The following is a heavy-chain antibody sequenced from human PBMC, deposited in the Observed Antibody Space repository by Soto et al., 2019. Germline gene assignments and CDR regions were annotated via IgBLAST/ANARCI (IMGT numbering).Heavy chain of an antibody. CDR2: IRNKPNSYTT. V-gene: IGHV3-72*01. CDR3: ARVGQVTLADY. D-gene: IGHD2-21*02. Sequence: GGSLRLSCAASGFTFSDRYMDWVRQAPGKGLEWVGRIRNKPNSYTTEYAASVKGRFTISRDDSRNSLYLHMNSLKPEDTAVYFCARVGQVTLADYWGQGLLVTVSS. J-gene: IGHJ4*02. CDR1: GFTFSDRY.